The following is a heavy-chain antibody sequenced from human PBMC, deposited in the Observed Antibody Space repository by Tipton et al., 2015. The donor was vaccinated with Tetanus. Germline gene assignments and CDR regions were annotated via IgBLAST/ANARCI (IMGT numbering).Heavy chain of an antibody. CDR1: GGSVSSGSYY. D-gene: IGHD3-10*01. V-gene: IGHV4-61*01. CDR3: ARYNRDPLRFGELLEFYYYYGMDV. J-gene: IGHJ6*02. CDR2: IYYSGST. Sequence: LRLSCTVSGGSVSSGSYYWSWIRQPPGKGLEWIGYIYYSGSTNDNPSLKSRVTISVDTSKNQFYLKLSSVTAADTAVYYCARYNRDPLRFGELLEFYYYYGMDVWGQGTTVTVSS.